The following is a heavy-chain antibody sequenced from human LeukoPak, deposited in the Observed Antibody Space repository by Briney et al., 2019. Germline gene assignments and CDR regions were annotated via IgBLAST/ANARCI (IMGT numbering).Heavy chain of an antibody. V-gene: IGHV4-34*01. CDR1: GFTFSSYA. CDR3: ARGQHIVVVPAAKRGWFDP. Sequence: GSLRLSCAASGFTFSSYAMSWVRQPPGKGLEWIGEINHSGSTNYNPSLKSRVTISVDTSKNQFSLKLSSVTAADTAVYYCARGQHIVVVPAAKRGWFDPWGQGTLVTVSS. D-gene: IGHD2-2*01. J-gene: IGHJ5*02. CDR2: INHSGST.